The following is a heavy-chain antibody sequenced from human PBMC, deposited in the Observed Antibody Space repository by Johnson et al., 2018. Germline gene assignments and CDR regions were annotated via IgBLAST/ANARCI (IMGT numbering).Heavy chain of an antibody. D-gene: IGHD1-26*01. Sequence: QRVESGGGVVQPGGSLRLSCAASGFTFSTYTMNWVRQAPGKGLEWVSSISSRSYIYYADSLKGRFTISRDNAKNSLYLQMTSLGAEDTAVYYCARDRWELGGVRAFDIWGQGTMVTVSS. J-gene: IGHJ3*02. CDR3: ARDRWELGGVRAFDI. V-gene: IGHV3-21*01. CDR2: ISSRSYI. CDR1: GFTFSTYT.